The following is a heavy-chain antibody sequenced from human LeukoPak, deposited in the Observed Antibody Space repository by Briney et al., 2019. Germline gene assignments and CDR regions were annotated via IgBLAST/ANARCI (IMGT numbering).Heavy chain of an antibody. Sequence: ASVKVSCKASGYTFTGYYMHWVRQAPGQGLEWKGWINPNSGGTNYAQKFQGWVTMTRDTSISTAYMELSRLRSDDTAVYYCARGALGYCSSTSCYSWFDPWGQGTLVTVSS. CDR2: INPNSGGT. CDR1: GYTFTGYY. V-gene: IGHV1-2*04. J-gene: IGHJ5*02. CDR3: ARGALGYCSSTSCYSWFDP. D-gene: IGHD2-2*01.